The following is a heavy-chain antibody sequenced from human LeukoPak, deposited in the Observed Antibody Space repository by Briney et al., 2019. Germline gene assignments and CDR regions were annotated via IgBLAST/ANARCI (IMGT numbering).Heavy chain of an antibody. Sequence: SETLSLTCTVSGASISNHYWNWVRQSPGKGLEWIGYVYDSGSTNYNPSLKSRVTISVDTSKNQFSLKLSSVTAADTAVYHCARLVAYCDKTSCSGSWGQGTLVTVSS. J-gene: IGHJ4*02. V-gene: IGHV4-59*11. D-gene: IGHD2-21*01. CDR3: ARLVAYCDKTSCSGS. CDR1: GASISNHY. CDR2: VYDSGST.